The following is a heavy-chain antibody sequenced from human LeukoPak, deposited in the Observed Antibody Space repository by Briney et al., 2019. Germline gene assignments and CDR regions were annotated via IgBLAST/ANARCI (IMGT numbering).Heavy chain of an antibody. CDR1: GGSISSSTYF. CDR2: IYYTGST. J-gene: IGHJ4*02. D-gene: IGHD2-8*01. V-gene: IGHV4-39*07. CDR3: ARDVTNSIDY. Sequence: SETLSLTCTVSGGSISSSTYFWGWIRQPPGKGLEWIVNIYYTGSTYYNPSLKSRVTISVDTSKNQVSLRLSSVTAADTAVYYCARDVTNSIDYWGQGTLVTVSS.